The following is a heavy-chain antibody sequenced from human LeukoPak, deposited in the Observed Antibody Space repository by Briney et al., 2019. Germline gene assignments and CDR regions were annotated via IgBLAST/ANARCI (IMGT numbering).Heavy chain of an antibody. CDR2: IRSKANSYAT. V-gene: IGHV3-73*01. CDR1: GFTFSGSA. Sequence: GGSLGLSCAASGFTFSGSAMHWVRQASGKGLEWVGRIRSKANSYATAYAASVKGRFTISRDDSKNTAYLQMNSLKTEDTAVYYCTRRAGSSGYYYWYFDLWGRGTLVTVSS. J-gene: IGHJ2*01. CDR3: TRRAGSSGYYYWYFDL. D-gene: IGHD3-22*01.